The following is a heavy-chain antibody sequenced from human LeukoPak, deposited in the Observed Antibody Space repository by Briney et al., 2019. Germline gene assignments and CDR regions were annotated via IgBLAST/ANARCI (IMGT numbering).Heavy chain of an antibody. CDR2: MNSNSGNT. V-gene: IGHV1-8*01. Sequence: ASVKVSCKASGYTFTSYDINWVRQATGQGLEWMGWMNSNSGNTGYAQKFQGRVTMTRNTSISTAYMELSSLRSEDTAVYYCARAVKTVRGVSKRYYYYYMDVWGKGTTVTISS. CDR3: ARAVKTVRGVSKRYYYYYMDV. D-gene: IGHD3-10*01. CDR1: GYTFTSYD. J-gene: IGHJ6*03.